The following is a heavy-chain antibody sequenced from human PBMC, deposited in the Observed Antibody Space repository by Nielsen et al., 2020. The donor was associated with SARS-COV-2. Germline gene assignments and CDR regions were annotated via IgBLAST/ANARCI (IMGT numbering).Heavy chain of an antibody. J-gene: IGHJ4*02. D-gene: IGHD3-22*01. V-gene: IGHV1-46*01. CDR3: ARESFRDYYDSSGYYWKDY. CDR2: INPSGGST. Sequence: WVRQAPGQGLEWMGIINPSGGSTSYAQKFQGRVTMTRDTSTSTAYMELSSLRSEDTAVYYCARESFRDYYDSSGYYWKDYWGQGTLVTVSS.